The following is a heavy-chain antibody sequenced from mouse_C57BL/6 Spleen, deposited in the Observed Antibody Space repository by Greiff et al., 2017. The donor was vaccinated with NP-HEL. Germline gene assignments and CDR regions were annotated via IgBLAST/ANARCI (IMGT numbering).Heavy chain of an antibody. V-gene: IGHV10-3*01. CDR3: VRDRSTYMDY. J-gene: IGHJ4*01. D-gene: IGHD5-1*01. CDR2: MRSKSSNYAT. CDR1: GFTFNTYA. Sequence: EVKLLESGGGLVQPKGSLKLSCAASGFTFNTYAMHWVRQAPGKGLEWVARMRSKSSNYATYYADSVKDRFTISRDDSQSMLYLQMNNLKTEDTAMYYCVRDRSTYMDYWGQGTSVTVSS.